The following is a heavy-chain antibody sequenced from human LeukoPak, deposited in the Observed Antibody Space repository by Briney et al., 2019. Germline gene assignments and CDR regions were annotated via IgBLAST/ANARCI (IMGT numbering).Heavy chain of an antibody. CDR1: GGTFSSYA. CDR3: ASLTVPRYCSGGSCYWSNWFDP. V-gene: IGHV1-69*06. CDR2: IIPIFGTA. Sequence: ASVTVSCKASGGTFSSYAISWVRQAPGQGLEWMGGIIPIFGTANYAQKFQGRVTITADKSTSTAYMELSSLRSEDTAVYYCASLTVPRYCSGGSCYWSNWFDPWGQGTLVTVSS. D-gene: IGHD2-15*01. J-gene: IGHJ5*02.